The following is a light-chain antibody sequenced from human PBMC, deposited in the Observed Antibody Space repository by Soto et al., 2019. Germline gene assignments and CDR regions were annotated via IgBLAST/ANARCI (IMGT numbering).Light chain of an antibody. CDR2: DVS. V-gene: IGLV2-14*01. J-gene: IGLJ2*01. CDR1: SSDVGGYNY. Sequence: QSALTQPASVSGSPGQSITISCTGTSSDVGGYNYVSWYQQHPGKAPNLIIYDVSNRPSGVSNRFSGSKSGNTASLTISGLQAEDEAAYYCSSYTSSSTLLFGGGTQLTVL. CDR3: SSYTSSSTLL.